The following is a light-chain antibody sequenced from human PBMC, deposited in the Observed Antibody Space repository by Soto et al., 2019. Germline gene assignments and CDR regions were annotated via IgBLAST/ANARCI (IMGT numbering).Light chain of an antibody. CDR3: QQYYNWPYT. CDR1: QSVTSN. Sequence: DIVMTQSPATLSVSPGEGATLSCRASQSVTSNLAWYQQQPGQAPRLLIYGTSTRATGIPARLSGSGSGTEFPLTISSLQSEDFAVYYCQQYYNWPYTFGQGTKLEIK. V-gene: IGKV3-15*01. J-gene: IGKJ2*01. CDR2: GTS.